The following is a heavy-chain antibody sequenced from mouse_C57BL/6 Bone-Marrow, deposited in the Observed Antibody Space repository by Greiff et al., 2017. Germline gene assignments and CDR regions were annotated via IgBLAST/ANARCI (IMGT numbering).Heavy chain of an antibody. J-gene: IGHJ4*01. CDR3: TGDGYYLMDY. CDR2: IRLKSDNYAT. D-gene: IGHD2-3*01. V-gene: IGHV6-3*01. Sequence: DVKLVESGGGLVQPGGSMKLSCVASGFTFSNYWMNWVRQSPEKGLEWVAQIRLKSDNYATHYAESVKGRFTISRDDSKSSVYLQMNNLRAEDTGIYYCTGDGYYLMDYWGQGTSVTVSS. CDR1: GFTFSNYW.